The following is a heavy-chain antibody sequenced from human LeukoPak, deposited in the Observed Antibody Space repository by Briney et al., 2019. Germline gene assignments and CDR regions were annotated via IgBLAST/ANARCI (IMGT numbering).Heavy chain of an antibody. CDR2: IYNSGSA. Sequence: SQTLSLTCTVSGGSTSSGGYYWSWIRQHPGKGLEWIGYIYNSGSADFNPSLKSRGTISVDTSRNQFSLKLSSMTAADTAVYYCARGSESDPVYFDYWGQGTLVTVSS. J-gene: IGHJ4*02. CDR1: GGSTSSGGYY. D-gene: IGHD3-3*01. V-gene: IGHV4-31*03. CDR3: ARGSESDPVYFDY.